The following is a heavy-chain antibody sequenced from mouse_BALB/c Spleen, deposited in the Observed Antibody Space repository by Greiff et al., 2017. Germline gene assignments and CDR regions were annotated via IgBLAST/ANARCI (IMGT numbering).Heavy chain of an antibody. V-gene: IGHV1S81*02. CDR3: TRGNYGMDY. Sequence: VQRVESGAELVKPGASVKLSCKASGYTFTSYYMYWVKQRPGQGLEWIGEINPSNGGTNFNEKFKSKATLTVDKSSSTAYMQLSSLTSEDSAVYYCTRGNYGMDYWGQGTSVTVSS. CDR2: INPSNGGT. CDR1: GYTFTSYY. J-gene: IGHJ4*01.